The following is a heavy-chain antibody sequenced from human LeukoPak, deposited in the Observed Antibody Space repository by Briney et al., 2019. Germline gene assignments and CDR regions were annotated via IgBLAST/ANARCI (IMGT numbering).Heavy chain of an antibody. J-gene: IGHJ4*02. CDR2: IKSKTDGGTT. D-gene: IGHD3-9*01. V-gene: IGHV3-15*01. CDR3: TTPQGTLTGPWDY. Sequence: GGSLRLSCAASGFTFSNAWMSWVRQAPGKGLEWVGRIKSKTDGGTTDYAAPVKGRFTISRDDSKNTLYLQMNSLKTEDTAVYYCTTPQGTLTGPWDYWGQGTLVTVSS. CDR1: GFTFSNAW.